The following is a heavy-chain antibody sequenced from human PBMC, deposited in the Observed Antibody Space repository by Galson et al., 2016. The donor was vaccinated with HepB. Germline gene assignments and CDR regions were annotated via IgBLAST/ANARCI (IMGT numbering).Heavy chain of an antibody. CDR1: GFTFRSHV. CDR2: MSGSADRT. D-gene: IGHD3-3*01. Sequence: SLRLSCAASGFTFRSHVMSWVRQAPGKGLEWVSAMSGSADRTSYAVSVEGRFTISRDNSRNTLYLEMHSLRAEDTVLYYCAKNDFWSGYPPYFYYGMDVWGQGTPVTVSS. V-gene: IGHV3-23*01. J-gene: IGHJ6*02. CDR3: AKNDFWSGYPPYFYYGMDV.